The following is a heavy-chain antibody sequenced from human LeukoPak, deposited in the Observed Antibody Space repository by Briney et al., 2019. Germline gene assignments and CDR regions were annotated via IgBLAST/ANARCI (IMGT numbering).Heavy chain of an antibody. Sequence: GGSLRLSCAASGFTFSSYAMSWVRQAPGKGLEWVSAISGSGGSIYYADSVKGRFTISRDNSKNTLYLQMNSLRAEDTAVYYCARKSTAARIDDYWGQGTLVTVSS. CDR2: ISGSGGSI. CDR1: GFTFSSYA. D-gene: IGHD6-13*01. V-gene: IGHV3-23*01. CDR3: ARKSTAARIDDY. J-gene: IGHJ4*02.